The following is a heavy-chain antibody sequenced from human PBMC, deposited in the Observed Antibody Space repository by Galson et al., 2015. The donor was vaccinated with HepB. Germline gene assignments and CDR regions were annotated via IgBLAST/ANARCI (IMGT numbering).Heavy chain of an antibody. D-gene: IGHD5-12*01. J-gene: IGHJ4*02. CDR2: MNPNSGNT. CDR1: GYTFTSYD. V-gene: IGHV1-8*01. Sequence: SVKVSCKASGYTFTSYDINWVRQATGQGLEWMGWMNPNSGNTGYAQKFQGRVTMTRNTSISTAYMELSSLRSEDTAVYYCARGPNSGYERVGYSDYWGQGTLVTVSS. CDR3: ARGPNSGYERVGYSDY.